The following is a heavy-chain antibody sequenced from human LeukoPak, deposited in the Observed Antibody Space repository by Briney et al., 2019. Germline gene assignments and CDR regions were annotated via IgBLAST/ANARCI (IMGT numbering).Heavy chain of an antibody. J-gene: IGHJ4*02. V-gene: IGHV3-7*01. CDR1: GFTFSSYW. CDR2: IKQDRSEK. Sequence: PGGSLRLSCAASGFTFSSYWMSWVRQAPGKGLEWVANIKQDRSEKYYVDSVKGRFTISRDNAKNSLYLQMNSLRAEDTAVYYCARESGYYTPDYFDYWGQGTLVTVSS. D-gene: IGHD3-3*01. CDR3: ARESGYYTPDYFDY.